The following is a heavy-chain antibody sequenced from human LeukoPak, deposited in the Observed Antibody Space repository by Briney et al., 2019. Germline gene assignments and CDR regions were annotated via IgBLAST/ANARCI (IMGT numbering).Heavy chain of an antibody. CDR3: ARKRGRITIFGVVIGGDFGY. CDR2: INHSGST. Sequence: PSETLSLTCAVYGGSFSGYYWSWIRQPPGKGLEWIGEINHSGSTNYNPSLKSRVTISVDTSKNQFSLKLSSVAAADTAVYYCARKRGRITIFGVVIGGDFGYWGQGTLVTVSS. V-gene: IGHV4-34*01. CDR1: GGSFSGYY. J-gene: IGHJ4*02. D-gene: IGHD3-3*01.